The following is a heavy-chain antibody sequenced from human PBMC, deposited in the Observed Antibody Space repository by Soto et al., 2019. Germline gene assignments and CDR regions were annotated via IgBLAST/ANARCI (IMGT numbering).Heavy chain of an antibody. J-gene: IGHJ4*02. Sequence: PSETLSLTCTFSGGSISSSSYYWGWIRQPPGKGLEWIGSIYYSGSTYYNPSLKSRVTISVDTSKNQFSLKLSSVTAADTAVYYCGRLGETTGTTILFNYWGREPLVTVPS. CDR1: GGSISSSSYY. D-gene: IGHD4-17*01. CDR3: GRLGETTGTTILFNY. CDR2: IYYSGST. V-gene: IGHV4-39*01.